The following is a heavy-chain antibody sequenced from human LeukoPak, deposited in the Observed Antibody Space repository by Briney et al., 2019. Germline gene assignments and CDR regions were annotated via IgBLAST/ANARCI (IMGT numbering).Heavy chain of an antibody. D-gene: IGHD2-2*02. CDR3: ARAGGYCSSTSCYRYLHQHYYMDV. Sequence: GGSLRLSCAASGFTFSSFGMSWVRQAPGKGLEWVSAISGSGGSTYNADSVKGRFTISRDNSKNTLYLQMNSLRAEDTAVYYCARAGGYCSSTSCYRYLHQHYYMDVWGKGTTVTISS. J-gene: IGHJ6*03. V-gene: IGHV3-23*01. CDR1: GFTFSSFG. CDR2: ISGSGGST.